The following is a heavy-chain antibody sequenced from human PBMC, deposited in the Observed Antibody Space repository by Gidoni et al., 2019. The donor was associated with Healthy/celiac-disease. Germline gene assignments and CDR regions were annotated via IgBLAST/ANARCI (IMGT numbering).Heavy chain of an antibody. CDR2: IYSVGST. V-gene: IGHV3-53*02. CDR1: GFTVSSNY. CDR3: ARDLIVLYEAFDI. Sequence: EVQLVETGGGLIQPGGSLRLSCAASGFTVSSNYMSWFRQAPGKGLEWVSFIYSVGSTYSADSVKGRFTISRDNSKNTLYLQMNSLRAEDTAVYYCARDLIVLYEAFDIWAKGQWSPSLQ. D-gene: IGHD2-21*01. J-gene: IGHJ3*02.